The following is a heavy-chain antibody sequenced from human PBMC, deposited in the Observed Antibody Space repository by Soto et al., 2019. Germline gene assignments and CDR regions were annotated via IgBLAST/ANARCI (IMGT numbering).Heavy chain of an antibody. J-gene: IGHJ4*02. D-gene: IGHD4-17*01. V-gene: IGHV3-30-3*01. CDR3: ARSPPGDLIQDYFDY. Sequence: QVQLVESGGGVVQPGRSLRLSCAASGFTFSSYTMHWVRQAPGKGLEWVAVISYDGSNKYYADSVKGRFTISRDNSKNTLYLQMNSQRAEDTAVYYCARSPPGDLIQDYFDYWGQGTLVTVSS. CDR1: GFTFSSYT. CDR2: ISYDGSNK.